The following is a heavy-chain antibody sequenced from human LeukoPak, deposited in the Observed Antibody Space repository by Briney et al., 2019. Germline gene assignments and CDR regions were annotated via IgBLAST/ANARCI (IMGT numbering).Heavy chain of an antibody. V-gene: IGHV1-8*03. CDR3: ARVGEQGPAYYFDY. CDR2: MNPNSGNT. Sequence: ASVKVSCKASGYTFTSYDINWVRQATGQGLEWMGWMNPNSGNTGYAQKFQGRVTITRNTSISTAYMELSSLRSEDTAVYYCARVGEQGPAYYFDYWGQGTLVTVSS. D-gene: IGHD1-26*01. CDR1: GYTFTSYD. J-gene: IGHJ4*02.